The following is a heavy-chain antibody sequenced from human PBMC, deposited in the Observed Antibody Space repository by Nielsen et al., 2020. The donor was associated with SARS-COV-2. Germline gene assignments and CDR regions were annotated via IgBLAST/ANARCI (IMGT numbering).Heavy chain of an antibody. CDR3: ARGYAQDIVVVVAKRRLGYLQDY. CDR1: GYTFTSYD. CDR2: MNPNSGNT. Sequence: ASVKVSCKASGYTFTSYDINWVRQATGQGLEWMGWMNPNSGNTGYAQKFQGRVTMTGNTSISTAYMELSSLRSEDTAVYYCARGYAQDIVVVVAKRRLGYLQDYWGQGTLVTVSS. J-gene: IGHJ4*02. V-gene: IGHV1-8*01. D-gene: IGHD2-15*01.